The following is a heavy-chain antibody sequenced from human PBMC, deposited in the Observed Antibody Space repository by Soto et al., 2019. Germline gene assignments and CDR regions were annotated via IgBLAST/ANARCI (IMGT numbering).Heavy chain of an antibody. Sequence: PGGSMRLSCAASGFTLSSYAMSWVRQAPGKGLEWVSAISGSGGSTYYADSVKGRFTISRDNSKNTLYLQMNSLRAEDTAVYYCAKGWVGGGYDPNWFDPWGKGTRVAVSS. V-gene: IGHV3-23*01. CDR2: ISGSGGST. CDR3: AKGWVGGGYDPNWFDP. J-gene: IGHJ5*02. CDR1: GFTLSSYA. D-gene: IGHD5-12*01.